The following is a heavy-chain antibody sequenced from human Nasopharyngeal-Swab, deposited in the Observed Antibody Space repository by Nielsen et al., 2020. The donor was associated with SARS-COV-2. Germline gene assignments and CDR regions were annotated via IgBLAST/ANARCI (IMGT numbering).Heavy chain of an antibody. CDR3: ASIAARRDRNYYGMDV. V-gene: IGHV1-46*01. CDR2: IDPSGGST. D-gene: IGHD6-6*01. CDR1: GYTFTHYY. J-gene: IGHJ6*02. Sequence: ASVKVSCKASGYTFTHYYRHWVRQAPGQGLEWRGMIDPSGGSTSYAQKFQGRVIMTRDTSTATVYMELSSLRSEDTAVYFCASIAARRDRNYYGMDVWGQGTTVTVSS.